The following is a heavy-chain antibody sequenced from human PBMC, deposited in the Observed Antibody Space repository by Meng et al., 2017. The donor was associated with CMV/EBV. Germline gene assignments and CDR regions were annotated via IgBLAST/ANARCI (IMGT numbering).Heavy chain of an antibody. CDR1: GFTFSSYW. CDR2: IKQDGSEK. D-gene: IGHD3-22*01. CDR3: ARAHCSDSSGYYYDLYFQH. V-gene: IGHV3-7*01. J-gene: IGHJ1*01. Sequence: GESLKISCAASGFTFSSYWMSWGRQAPGKGLEWVANIKQDGSEKYYVDSVKSRFTIPRDNAKNALYLQMNRLRAEDTAVYYSARAHCSDSSGYYYDLYFQHWGQGTLVTVSS.